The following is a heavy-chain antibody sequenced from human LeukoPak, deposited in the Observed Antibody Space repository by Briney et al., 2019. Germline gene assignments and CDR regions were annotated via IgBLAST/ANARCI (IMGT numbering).Heavy chain of an antibody. CDR1: GFTFSSYG. Sequence: GSLRLSCAASGFTFSSYGMHWVRQPPGKGLEWIGEIYHSGSTNYNPSLKSRVTISVDKSKNQFSLKLSSVTAADTAVYYCARATIAVAPFDIWGQGTMVTVSS. CDR2: IYHSGST. CDR3: ARATIAVAPFDI. J-gene: IGHJ3*02. V-gene: IGHV4-4*02. D-gene: IGHD6-19*01.